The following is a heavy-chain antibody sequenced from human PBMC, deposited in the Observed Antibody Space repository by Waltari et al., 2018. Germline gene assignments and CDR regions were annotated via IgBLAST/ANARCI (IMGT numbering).Heavy chain of an antibody. J-gene: IGHJ4*02. CDR3: AREYCSGGTCYPDY. CDR2: IIPIFGTA. D-gene: IGHD2-15*01. CDR1: LFTFRSYA. Sequence: SSVHVSCQASLFTFRSYAISWVLQAPGQGLEWMGGIIPIFGTANYAQKFQGRVTITADKSTSTAYMDLSSLRSEDTAVYYCAREYCSGGTCYPDYWGQGTLVTVSS. V-gene: IGHV1-69*06.